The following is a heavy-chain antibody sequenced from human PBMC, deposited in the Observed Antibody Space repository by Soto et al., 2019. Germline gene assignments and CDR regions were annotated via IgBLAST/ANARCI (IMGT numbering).Heavy chain of an antibody. V-gene: IGHV1-69*12. D-gene: IGHD3-9*01. CDR2: IIPIFGTA. J-gene: IGHJ4*02. CDR1: VCTFSSYA. CDR3: ASYYNRKDY. Sequence: QVQLVQSGAEVKKPGSSVKVSCKASVCTFSSYAISWVRQAPGQGLEWMGGIIPIFGTANYAQKFQGRVTITADESTSTAYMELSSLRSEDTEVYYCASYYNRKDYWGQGTMVTVSS.